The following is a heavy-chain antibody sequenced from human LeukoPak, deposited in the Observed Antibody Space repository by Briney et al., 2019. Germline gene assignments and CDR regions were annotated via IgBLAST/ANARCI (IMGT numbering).Heavy chain of an antibody. CDR2: VYSSGGT. Sequence: PSETLSLTCTVSGGSISSGSYYWSWIRQPAGKGLEWIGRVYSSGGTNYSPSLESRVTMSVDTSKNQFSLKLSSVTAADTAVYYCARRTYDLWSGDYTGAFDIWGQGTMVTVSS. CDR3: ARRTYDLWSGDYTGAFDI. J-gene: IGHJ3*02. CDR1: GGSISSGSYY. D-gene: IGHD3-3*01. V-gene: IGHV4-61*10.